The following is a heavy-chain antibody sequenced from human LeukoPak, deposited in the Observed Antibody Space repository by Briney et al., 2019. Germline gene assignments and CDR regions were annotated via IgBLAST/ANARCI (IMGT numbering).Heavy chain of an antibody. D-gene: IGHD1-1*01. V-gene: IGHV3-13*01. CDR1: EFTFSDYD. Sequence: GGSLRLSCAASEFTFSDYDMHWVRQATGKGLEWVSAIGTAGDTYYTGSVKGRFTISRENAKNSLYLQMNSLRAGDTAVYYCARVAKERVGGVYYFDYWGQGTLVTVSS. J-gene: IGHJ4*02. CDR3: ARVAKERVGGVYYFDY. CDR2: IGTAGDT.